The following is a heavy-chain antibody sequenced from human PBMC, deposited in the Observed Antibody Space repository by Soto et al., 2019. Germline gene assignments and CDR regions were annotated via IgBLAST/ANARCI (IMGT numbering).Heavy chain of an antibody. D-gene: IGHD2-21*02. Sequence: GASVKVSCKASGYTFTSYDINWVRQATGQGLEWMGWMNPNSGNTGYAQKFQGRVTMTRNTSISTAYMELSSLRSEDTAVYYCARASXGRFIVVVTAILDAFDIWGQGTMVTVSS. CDR1: GYTFTSYD. CDR2: MNPNSGNT. J-gene: IGHJ3*02. V-gene: IGHV1-8*01. CDR3: ARASXGRFIVVVTAILDAFDI.